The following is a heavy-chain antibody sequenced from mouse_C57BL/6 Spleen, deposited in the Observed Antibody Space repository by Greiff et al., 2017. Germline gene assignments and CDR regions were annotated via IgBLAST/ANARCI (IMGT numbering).Heavy chain of an antibody. V-gene: IGHV1-50*01. J-gene: IGHJ4*01. CDR2: IDPSDSYT. D-gene: IGHD3-2*02. Sequence: VQLQQPGAELVKPGASVKLSCKASGYTFTSYWMQWVKQRPGQGLEWIGEIDPSDSYTNYNQKFKGKATLTVDTSSSTAYMQLISLTSGDSAVYYCERKDSSGYVVMDYWGQGTSVTVSS. CDR1: GYTFTSYW. CDR3: ERKDSSGYVVMDY.